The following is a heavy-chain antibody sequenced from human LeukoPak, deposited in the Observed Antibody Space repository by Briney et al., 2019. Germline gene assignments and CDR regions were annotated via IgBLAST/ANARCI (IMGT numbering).Heavy chain of an antibody. CDR3: AREDNGVLVLDY. CDR1: GFIFSDYY. D-gene: IGHD6-6*01. J-gene: IGHJ4*02. V-gene: IGHV3-11*04. CDR2: ISGSGTTI. Sequence: GGSLRLSCAASGFIFSDYYVTWIRQAPGKGLEWVSYISGSGTTIYYAGSVKGRFTVSRDNAKNSLYLQMNSLRAEDTAVYYCAREDNGVLVLDYWGQGTLVTVSS.